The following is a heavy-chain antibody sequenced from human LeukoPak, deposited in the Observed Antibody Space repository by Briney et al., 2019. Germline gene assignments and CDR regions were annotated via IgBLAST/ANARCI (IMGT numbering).Heavy chain of an antibody. CDR1: GYTFTSYG. V-gene: IGHV1-69*13. J-gene: IGHJ4*02. CDR2: IIPIFGTA. Sequence: SVKVSCKASGYTFTSYGISWVRQAPGQGLEWMGGIIPIFGTANYAQKFQGRVTITADESTSTAYMELSSLRSEDTAVYYCASVRFLEWSTSDKWYFDYWGQGTLVTVSS. CDR3: ASVRFLEWSTSDKWYFDY. D-gene: IGHD3-3*01.